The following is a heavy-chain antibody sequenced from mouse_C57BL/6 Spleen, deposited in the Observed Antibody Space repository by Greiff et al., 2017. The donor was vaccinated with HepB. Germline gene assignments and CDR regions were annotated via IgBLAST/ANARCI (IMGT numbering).Heavy chain of an antibody. V-gene: IGHV1-55*01. Sequence: VQLQQPGAELVKPGASVKMSCKASGYTFTSYWITWVKQRPGQGLEWIGDIYPGSGSTNYNEKFKSKATLTVDKSSSTAYMQLSSLTSEDSAVYYCARSPAPRYFDVWGTATTVTASS. CDR3: ARSPAPRYFDV. J-gene: IGHJ1*03. CDR2: IYPGSGST. CDR1: GYTFTSYW.